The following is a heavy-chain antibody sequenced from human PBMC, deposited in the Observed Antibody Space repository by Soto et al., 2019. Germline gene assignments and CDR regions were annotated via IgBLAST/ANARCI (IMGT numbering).Heavy chain of an antibody. CDR3: AREINRYSTARFDH. Sequence: SETLSLTSAVYGGSFSCYSWILIRQPPERGLEWIGEIDHSGNAKYNPSLKSRVTISLDTSKNQFSLKLSSVTAADTAVFYCAREINRYSTARFDHWGPGTLVTVS. J-gene: IGHJ5*02. D-gene: IGHD2-2*01. CDR1: GGSFSCYS. CDR2: IDHSGNA. V-gene: IGHV4-34*01.